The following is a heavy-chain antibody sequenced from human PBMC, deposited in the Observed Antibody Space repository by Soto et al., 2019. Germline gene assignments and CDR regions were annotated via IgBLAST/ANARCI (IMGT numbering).Heavy chain of an antibody. J-gene: IGHJ3*02. CDR3: ARDSVYDYIWGSYRYDAFDI. Sequence: PGGSLRLSCAASGFTFSDYYISWIRQAPGKGLECVSYISSSGSTMYYADSVKGRFTLSRDNDKNSLYLQMNSMRAEDTAVYYCARDSVYDYIWGSYRYDAFDIWGQGTMVTVSS. V-gene: IGHV3-11*01. CDR1: GFTFSDYY. D-gene: IGHD3-16*02. CDR2: ISSSGSTM.